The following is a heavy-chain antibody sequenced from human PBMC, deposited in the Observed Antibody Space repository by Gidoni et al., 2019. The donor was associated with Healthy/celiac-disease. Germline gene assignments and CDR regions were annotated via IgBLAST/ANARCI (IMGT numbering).Heavy chain of an antibody. D-gene: IGHD2-15*01. CDR2: INHSGST. CDR1: GGSFSGYY. CDR3: AREGYCSGGSCYTPGFDY. J-gene: IGHJ4*02. Sequence: QVQLQQWGAGLLKPSETLSLTCAVYGGSFSGYYWSWIRQPPGKGLEWSGEINHSGSTNYNPSLKSRVTISVDTSKNQFSLKLSSVTAADTAVYYCAREGYCSGGSCYTPGFDYWGQGTLVTVSS. V-gene: IGHV4-34*01.